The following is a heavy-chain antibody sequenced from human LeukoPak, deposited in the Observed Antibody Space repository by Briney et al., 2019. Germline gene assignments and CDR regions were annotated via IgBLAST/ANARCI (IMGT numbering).Heavy chain of an antibody. J-gene: IGHJ1*01. D-gene: IGHD2-21*02. V-gene: IGHV3-23*01. Sequence: GGSLRLSCAASGFTFSSYAMGWVRQAPEKGLEWVSAISGSGGSTYYADSVKGRFTISRDNSKNTLYLQMNSLRAEDTAVYYCAKRGDWPQLYFQHWGQGTLVTVSS. CDR1: GFTFSSYA. CDR2: ISGSGGST. CDR3: AKRGDWPQLYFQH.